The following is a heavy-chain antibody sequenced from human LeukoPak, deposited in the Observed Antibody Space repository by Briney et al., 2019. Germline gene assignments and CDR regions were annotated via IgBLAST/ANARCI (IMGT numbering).Heavy chain of an antibody. D-gene: IGHD3-16*02. CDR1: GFTFSNYW. J-gene: IGHJ3*02. CDR3: ARVSILNLGELSEAFDM. Sequence: PGGSLRLSCAASGFTFSNYWMTWVRQAPGKGLEWVANIKQDGSEKYFVDSVKGRFTISGDNAKNSLYLQMNSLRAEDTAVYFCARVSILNLGELSEAFDMWGQGTMVTVSS. V-gene: IGHV3-7*05. CDR2: IKQDGSEK.